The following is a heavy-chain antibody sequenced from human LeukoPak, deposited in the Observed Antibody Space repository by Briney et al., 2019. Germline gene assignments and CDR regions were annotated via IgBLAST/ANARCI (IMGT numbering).Heavy chain of an antibody. CDR2: IKHSGST. D-gene: IGHD3-22*01. J-gene: IGHJ4*02. V-gene: IGHV4-34*01. CDR3: AREPTTYYDSSGYYYVPLFDY. Sequence: SETLSLTCAVYGGSFSGYYWSWIRQPPGKGLEWIGEIKHSGSTNYNPSLKSRVTISVDTSKNQFSLKLSSVTAADTAVYYCAREPTTYYDSSGYYYVPLFDYWGQGTLVTVSS. CDR1: GGSFSGYY.